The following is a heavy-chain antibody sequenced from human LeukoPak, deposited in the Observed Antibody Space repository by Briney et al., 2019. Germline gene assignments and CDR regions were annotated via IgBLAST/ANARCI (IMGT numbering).Heavy chain of an antibody. CDR1: GFIFSSHA. J-gene: IGHJ4*02. Sequence: GGYLRFSRAATGFIFSSHAMKLVLQAPSKGLEWEAVISYDGTNKYYSDSEKGRFTISRDNSKNTLYLQMDSLRAEDTAVYYCARVDRVIAHGELLPRTADTFDYWGQGTLVTVSS. D-gene: IGHD1-26*01. V-gene: IGHV3-30-3*01. CDR3: ARVDRVIAHGELLPRTADTFDY. CDR2: ISYDGTNK.